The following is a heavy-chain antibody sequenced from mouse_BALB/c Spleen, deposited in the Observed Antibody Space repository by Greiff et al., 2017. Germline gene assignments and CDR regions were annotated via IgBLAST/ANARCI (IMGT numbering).Heavy chain of an antibody. J-gene: IGHJ4*01. Sequence: EVQLQQSGAELVKPGASVKLSCTASGFNIKDTYMHWVKQRPEQGLEWIGRIDPANGNTKYDPKFQGKATITADTSSNTAYLQLSSLTSEDTAVYYLARLTTGYAMDYWGQGTSVTVSS. V-gene: IGHV14-3*02. CDR1: GFNIKDTY. D-gene: IGHD2-12*01. CDR3: ARLTTGYAMDY. CDR2: IDPANGNT.